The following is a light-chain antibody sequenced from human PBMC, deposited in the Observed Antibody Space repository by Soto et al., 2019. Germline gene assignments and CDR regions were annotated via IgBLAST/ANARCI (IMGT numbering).Light chain of an antibody. CDR3: SSYTSSSTYV. V-gene: IGLV2-14*01. CDR1: SSDVGGYNY. CDR2: DVS. Sequence: QSALTQPATVSGSPGQSITISCTGTSSDVGGYNYVSWYQQHPGKAPKLMINDVSNRPSGVSHRFSDSKSGNTASLTISGLQAEDEADYYCSSYTSSSTYVFGTGTKVTVL. J-gene: IGLJ1*01.